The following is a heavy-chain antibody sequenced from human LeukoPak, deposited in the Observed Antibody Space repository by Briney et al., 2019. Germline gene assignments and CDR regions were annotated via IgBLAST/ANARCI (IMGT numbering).Heavy chain of an antibody. CDR2: ISGSGGST. CDR3: AIGSSKNWFVP. V-gene: IGHV3-23*01. J-gene: IGHJ5*02. CDR1: GFTFSSYA. D-gene: IGHD2-15*01. Sequence: GGSLRLSCAASGFTFSSYAMSWVRQAAGKGLEWVSAISGSGGSTYYADSVKGRFTISRDNSKNTLYLQMNSLRAEDTAVYYCAIGSSKNWFVPWGHGTLVTVSS.